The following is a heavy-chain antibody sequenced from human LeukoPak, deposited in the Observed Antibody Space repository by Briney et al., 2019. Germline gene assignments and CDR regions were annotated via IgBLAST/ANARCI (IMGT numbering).Heavy chain of an antibody. CDR1: GGSISSSNW. CDR2: IYRSGST. Sequence: SETLSLTCTVSGGSISSSNWWTWVRQPPGKGLEWIGEIYRSGSTNYNSSLKSRVIISVDKSRNQFSLKLSSVTAADTAVYYCARGVRGSTAAGTFDYWGQGTLVTVSS. D-gene: IGHD6-13*01. CDR3: ARGVRGSTAAGTFDY. V-gene: IGHV4-4*02. J-gene: IGHJ4*02.